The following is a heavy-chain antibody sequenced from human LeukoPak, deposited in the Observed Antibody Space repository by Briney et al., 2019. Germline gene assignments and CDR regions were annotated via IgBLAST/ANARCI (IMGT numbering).Heavy chain of an antibody. CDR3: ARGRVSMIVVFDY. CDR2: IYYSGST. V-gene: IGHV4-59*01. J-gene: IGHJ4*02. Sequence: SETLSLTCTVSGGSISSYYWSWIRQPPGKGLEWIGYIYYSGSTNYNPSLKSRVTISVDTSKNQFSLKLSSVTAADTAVYYCARGRVSMIVVFDYWGQGTLVTVSS. D-gene: IGHD3-22*01. CDR1: GGSISSYY.